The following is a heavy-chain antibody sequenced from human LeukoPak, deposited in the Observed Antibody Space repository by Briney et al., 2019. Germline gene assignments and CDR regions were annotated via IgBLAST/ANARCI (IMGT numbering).Heavy chain of an antibody. CDR1: GGSLSSYY. Sequence: SETLSLTCTVSGGSLSSYYWSWIRQPPGKGLEWIGYIYYSGSTNYNPSLESRVTISVDTSKNQFSLTLSSVTAADTAVYYCARVLYLGYPNYYMDVWGKGTTVTVSS. CDR3: ARVLYLGYPNYYMDV. D-gene: IGHD3-16*02. V-gene: IGHV4-59*01. J-gene: IGHJ6*03. CDR2: IYYSGST.